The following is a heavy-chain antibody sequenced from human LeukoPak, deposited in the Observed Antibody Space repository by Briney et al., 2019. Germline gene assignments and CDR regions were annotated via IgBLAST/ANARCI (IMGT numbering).Heavy chain of an antibody. D-gene: IGHD6-13*01. CDR1: GGSISSYY. CDR2: IYTSGST. CDR3: ARSTAGGNSGNYYYYYMDV. V-gene: IGHV4-4*07. Sequence: PSETLSLTCTVSGGSISSYYWSWIRQPAGKGLEWIGRIYTSGSTNYNPSLKGRVTMSVDTSKKQFSLKLSSVTAADTAVYYCARSTAGGNSGNYYYYYMDVWGKGTTVTVSS. J-gene: IGHJ6*03.